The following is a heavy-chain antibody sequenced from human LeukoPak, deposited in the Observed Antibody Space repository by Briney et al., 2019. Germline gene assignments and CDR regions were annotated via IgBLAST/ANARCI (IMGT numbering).Heavy chain of an antibody. CDR3: ARDSRVAAAGTYYYYYYMDV. D-gene: IGHD6-13*01. V-gene: IGHV4-34*01. CDR1: GGSFSGYY. J-gene: IGHJ6*03. CDR2: INHSGST. Sequence: SETLSLTCAVYGGSFSGYYWSWIRQPPGKGLEWIGEINHSGSTNYNPSLKSRVTISVDTSKNQFSLKLSSVTAADTAVYYCARDSRVAAAGTYYYYYYMDVWGKGTTVTISS.